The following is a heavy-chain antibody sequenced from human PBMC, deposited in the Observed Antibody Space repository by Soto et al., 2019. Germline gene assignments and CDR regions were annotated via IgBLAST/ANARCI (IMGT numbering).Heavy chain of an antibody. D-gene: IGHD1-26*01. V-gene: IGHV3-23*01. Sequence: GSLRLSCVASGFSITSFAMSWVRQAPGKGLEWASAISASGGSTYADSVKGRFTISRDNSKNTLYLQMNSLRVEDTAVYYCAKVLSSGSYSGALEYWGQGALVTVSS. CDR2: ISASGGST. CDR3: AKVLSSGSYSGALEY. J-gene: IGHJ4*02. CDR1: GFSITSFA.